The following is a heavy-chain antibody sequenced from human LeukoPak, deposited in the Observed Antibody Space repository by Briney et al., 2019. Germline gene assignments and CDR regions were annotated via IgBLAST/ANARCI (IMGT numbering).Heavy chain of an antibody. Sequence: GGSLRLSCAASGFTVSSDYMSWVRQAPGKELQWVSILYSGGATYYADSVKGRFTISRDNSKNTLYLQMSSLRAEDTAVYFCARHRGSSLFVDYWGQGTLVTVSS. CDR1: GFTVSSDY. D-gene: IGHD1-26*01. CDR3: ARHRGSSLFVDY. V-gene: IGHV3-53*01. CDR2: LYSGGAT. J-gene: IGHJ4*02.